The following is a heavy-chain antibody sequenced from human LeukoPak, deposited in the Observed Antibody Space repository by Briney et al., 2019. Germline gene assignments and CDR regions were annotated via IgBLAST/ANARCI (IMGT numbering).Heavy chain of an antibody. CDR3: ARVKVEDWYFDL. CDR2: ISGSGGST. Sequence: PGGSLRLSCAASGFTFSSYAMSWVRQAPGKGLEWVSAISGSGGSTYYADSVKGRFTISRDNSKNTLYLQMNSLRAEDTAVYYCARVKVEDWYFDLWGRGTLVTVSS. J-gene: IGHJ2*01. CDR1: GFTFSSYA. V-gene: IGHV3-23*01. D-gene: IGHD1-26*01.